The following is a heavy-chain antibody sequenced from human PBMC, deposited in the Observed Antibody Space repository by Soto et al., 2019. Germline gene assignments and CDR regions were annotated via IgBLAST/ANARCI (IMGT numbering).Heavy chain of an antibody. CDR2: IYYSGST. Sequence: SETLSLTCTVSGGSISSYYWSWIRQPPGKGLEWIGYIYYSGSTHYNPSLKSRVTISLDTSKNQFSLKLSSVTAADTAVYYCARQAYTAMVYHYFDYWGQGTLVTVSS. CDR3: ARQAYTAMVYHYFDY. CDR1: GGSISSYY. J-gene: IGHJ4*02. V-gene: IGHV4-59*08. D-gene: IGHD5-18*01.